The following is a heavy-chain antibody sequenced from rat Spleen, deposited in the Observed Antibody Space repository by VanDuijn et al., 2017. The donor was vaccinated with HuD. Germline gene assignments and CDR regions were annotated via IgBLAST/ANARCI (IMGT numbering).Heavy chain of an antibody. Sequence: QVQLKESGPGLVQPSQTLSLTCTVSGFSLTSNSVHWVRQPPGKGLEWMGGIWGDGSTDYNSALKSRLSISRDTSKSQVFLKMNSLQTEDTATYYCARVAFGVRGVMDAWGQGASVTVSS. V-gene: IGHV2-1*01. CDR1: GFSLTSNS. CDR2: IWGDGST. J-gene: IGHJ4*01. CDR3: ARVAFGVRGVMDA. D-gene: IGHD4-3*01.